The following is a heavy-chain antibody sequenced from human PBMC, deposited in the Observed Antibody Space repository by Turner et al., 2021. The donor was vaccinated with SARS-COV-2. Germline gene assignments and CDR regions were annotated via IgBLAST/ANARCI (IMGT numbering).Heavy chain of an antibody. CDR1: GYTFTGHY. CDR2: IDPASGVT. Sequence: QAQLVQSGADVKKPWASVKISCQASGYTFTGHYVPWIRQAPGQGLEWKGWIDPASGVTNNAQKFEGRVTVTRDMTITTVYMELISLKSDDTALFYCARGLPNYSDLSGMTHGAFDIWGQGAMVIVSS. D-gene: IGHD3-22*01. V-gene: IGHV1-2*02. J-gene: IGHJ3*02. CDR3: ARGLPNYSDLSGMTHGAFDI.